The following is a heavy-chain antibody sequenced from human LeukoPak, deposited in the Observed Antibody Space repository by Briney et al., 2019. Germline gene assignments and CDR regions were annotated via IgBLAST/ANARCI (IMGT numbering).Heavy chain of an antibody. Sequence: PGGSLRLSCAAPGFTFSTYGMSWVRQAPGEGLEWVSSFGGSGGTTYYADSVKGRFTISRDNSKSALYLQMNSLRAEDTAVYYCARYCSSISCYSAYYGMDVWGKGTTVTVSS. V-gene: IGHV3-23*01. J-gene: IGHJ6*04. CDR2: FGGSGGTT. D-gene: IGHD2-2*01. CDR3: ARYCSSISCYSAYYGMDV. CDR1: GFTFSTYG.